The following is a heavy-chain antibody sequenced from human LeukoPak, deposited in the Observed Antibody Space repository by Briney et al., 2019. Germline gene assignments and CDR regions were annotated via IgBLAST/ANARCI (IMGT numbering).Heavy chain of an antibody. CDR2: IFYRGST. J-gene: IGHJ2*01. V-gene: IGHV4-61*01. CDR3: ARDVRGDYGDTDWYFDL. Sequence: SETLSLTCTVSGGSVSSVTYYWTWIRQPPGKGLEWIGHIFYRGSTSYNPSLKSRVTISLDTSKNQFSLRLSSVSAADTAVYYCARDVRGDYGDTDWYFDLWGRGTLVTVSS. CDR1: GGSVSSVTYY. D-gene: IGHD4-17*01.